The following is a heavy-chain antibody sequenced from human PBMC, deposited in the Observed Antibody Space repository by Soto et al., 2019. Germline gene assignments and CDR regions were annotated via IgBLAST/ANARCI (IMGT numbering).Heavy chain of an antibody. CDR3: VRAMYYYDSSGDY. CDR2: TNSDGSST. CDR1: GFTFRSYW. D-gene: IGHD3-22*01. J-gene: IGHJ4*02. Sequence: EVQLVESGGGLVQPGGSLRLSCAASGFTFRSYWMHWVRQAPGKGLVWVSRTNSDGSSTSYADSVKGRFTISRDNAKNTLYLQMNSLRAEDTAVYYCVRAMYYYDSSGDYWGQGTLVTVSS. V-gene: IGHV3-74*01.